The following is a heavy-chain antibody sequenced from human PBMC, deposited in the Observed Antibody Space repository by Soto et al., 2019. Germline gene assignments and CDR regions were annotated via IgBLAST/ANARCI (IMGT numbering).Heavy chain of an antibody. CDR3: ARIYCTTTTCDSWFDP. J-gene: IGHJ5*02. CDR2: VDPRDSYV. Sequence: GESLKIACTGFGYTFTTFWISWVRQMPGKGLEWLGRVDPRDSYVTYNPSFEGHVTISADKYISIAYLQWGSMKASDTAMYFWARIYCTTTTCDSWFDPWGQGTLVTVSS. D-gene: IGHD2-8*01. V-gene: IGHV5-10-1*01. CDR1: GYTFTTFW.